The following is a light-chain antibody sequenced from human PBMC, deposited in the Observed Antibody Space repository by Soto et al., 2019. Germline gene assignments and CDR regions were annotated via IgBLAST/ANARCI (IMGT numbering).Light chain of an antibody. CDR2: EVN. Sequence: QSLLTQPPSASGSPGQSVTISCTGTSSDVGGYNYVSWYQQHPGKAPKLMIYEVNKRPSGVPDRFSGSKSGNTASLTVSGLQAEDEADYYCKSYEGSNIYVFGTGTKLTVL. CDR1: SSDVGGYNY. V-gene: IGLV2-8*01. CDR3: KSYEGSNIYV. J-gene: IGLJ1*01.